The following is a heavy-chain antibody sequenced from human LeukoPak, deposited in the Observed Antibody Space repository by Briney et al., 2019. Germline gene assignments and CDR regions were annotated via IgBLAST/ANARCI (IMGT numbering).Heavy chain of an antibody. CDR2: INTNTGNP. V-gene: IGHV7-4-1*02. CDR3: ARDVKYYYDSSGLPLDY. Sequence: ASVKVSCKASGYTFTSYAMNWVRQAPGQGLEWMGWINTNTGNPTYAQGFTGRFVFSLDTSVSTAYLQISSLKAEDTAVYYCARDVKYYYDSSGLPLDYGGQGTLVTVSS. J-gene: IGHJ4*02. D-gene: IGHD3-22*01. CDR1: GYTFTSYA.